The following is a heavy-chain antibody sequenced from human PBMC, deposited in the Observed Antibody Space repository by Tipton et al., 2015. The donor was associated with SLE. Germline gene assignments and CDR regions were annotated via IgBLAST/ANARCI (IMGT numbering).Heavy chain of an antibody. CDR3: ARHDTADNYYDGLDV. CDR1: GDSVNSDSYY. J-gene: IGHJ6*02. CDR2: IYSGST. D-gene: IGHD6-25*01. Sequence: TLSLTCTVSGDSVNSDSYYWSWIRQPPGKGLEWIGYIYSGSTNYNPSLKSRVTISVDTSKNQFSLKLNSVTAADTAVYYCARHDTADNYYDGLDVWGQGTTVTVSS. V-gene: IGHV4-61*01.